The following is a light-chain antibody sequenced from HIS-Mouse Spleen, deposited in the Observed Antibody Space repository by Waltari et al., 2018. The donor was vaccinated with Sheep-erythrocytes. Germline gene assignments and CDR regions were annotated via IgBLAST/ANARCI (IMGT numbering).Light chain of an antibody. V-gene: IGLV3-1*01. J-gene: IGLJ3*02. Sequence: SYELTQPPSVSVSPGQPPSITCSGDKLGDKYAWWYQQKAGQSPVLVIYQASKRPSGIPERFSGSNSGNTATLTISGTQAMDEADYYCQAWDSSTAWVFGGGTKLTVL. CDR3: QAWDSSTAWV. CDR1: KLGDKY. CDR2: QAS.